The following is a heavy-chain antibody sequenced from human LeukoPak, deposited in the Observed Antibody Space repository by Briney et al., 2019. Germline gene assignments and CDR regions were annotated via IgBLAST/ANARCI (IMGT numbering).Heavy chain of an antibody. Sequence: PGRSLRLSCAASGFTFSSYAMHWVRQAPGKGLEWVAVISYDGSNKYYADSVKGRFTISRDNSKNTLYLQMNSLRAEDTAVYYCARERGSGYSYGYLFDYWGQGTLVTVSS. J-gene: IGHJ4*02. V-gene: IGHV3-30-3*01. CDR3: ARERGSGYSYGYLFDY. CDR2: ISYDGSNK. CDR1: GFTFSSYA. D-gene: IGHD5-18*01.